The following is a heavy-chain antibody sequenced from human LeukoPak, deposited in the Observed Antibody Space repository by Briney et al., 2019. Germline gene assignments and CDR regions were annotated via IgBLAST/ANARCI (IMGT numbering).Heavy chain of an antibody. J-gene: IGHJ3*02. CDR2: ITSNTDGGTP. CDR1: GFTFSNAW. V-gene: IGHV3-15*01. CDR3: TTEDAFDS. Sequence: GGSLRLSCAASGFTFSNAWMSWVRQAPGKGLEWVGRITSNTDGGTPADAAPVKGRFTISRDDSKHTLYLQMNSLKTEDTAVYYCTTEDAFDSGRQGTMVTVSS.